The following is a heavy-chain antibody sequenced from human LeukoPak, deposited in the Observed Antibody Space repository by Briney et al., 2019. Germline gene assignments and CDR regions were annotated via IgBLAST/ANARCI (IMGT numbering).Heavy chain of an antibody. V-gene: IGHV3-23*01. CDR2: ITDSGASR. Sequence: GGSLRLSCAASGFTFSTYAMSWVRQAPGEGVEWVSSITDSGASRYSADSVKGRFTISRDNSKNMLYLQMNSLRAEDTAVYYCAREMGGYPFDYWGQGIQVTVSS. J-gene: IGHJ4*02. D-gene: IGHD5-12*01. CDR3: AREMGGYPFDY. CDR1: GFTFSTYA.